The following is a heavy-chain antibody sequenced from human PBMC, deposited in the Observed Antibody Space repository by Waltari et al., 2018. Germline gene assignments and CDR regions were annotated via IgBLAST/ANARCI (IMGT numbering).Heavy chain of an antibody. Sequence: QVQLQQWGAGLLKPSETLSLTCAVYGGSFSGYYWRWIRQPPGKGLEWIGEINHSGSTNYNPSLKSRVTISVDTSKNQFSLKLSSVTAADTAVYYCARGGAVVVPAATIPWFDPWGQGTLVTVSS. D-gene: IGHD2-2*01. J-gene: IGHJ5*02. CDR2: INHSGST. CDR3: ARGGAVVVPAATIPWFDP. CDR1: GGSFSGYY. V-gene: IGHV4-34*01.